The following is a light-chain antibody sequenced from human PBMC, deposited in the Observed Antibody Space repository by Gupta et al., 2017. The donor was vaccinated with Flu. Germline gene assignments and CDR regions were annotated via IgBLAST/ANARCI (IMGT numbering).Light chain of an antibody. CDR2: GIT. J-gene: IGLJ2*01. CDR1: SSDIGRFDY. Sequence: TISCTGTSSDIGRFDYVSWCQQHPGKAPKLILYGITERPAGVPNRFSGTKSGNTASLTISGLKGEDEADYFCCSYAGTVTFVFGGGTKVTVL. CDR3: CSYAGTVTFV. V-gene: IGLV2-11*03.